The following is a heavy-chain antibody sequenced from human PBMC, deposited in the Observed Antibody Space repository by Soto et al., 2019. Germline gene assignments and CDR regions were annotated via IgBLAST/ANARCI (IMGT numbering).Heavy chain of an antibody. J-gene: IGHJ6*02. CDR2: IYYSGST. V-gene: IGHV4-59*08. CDR3: ASDGPYYYGVDV. CDR1: GGSISSYY. Sequence: SETLSLTCTVSGGSISSYYWSWIRQPPGKGLEWIGYIYYSGSTNYNPSLKSRVTISADTSKNLFSLKLRSVTAADTALYFCASDGPYYYGVDVWGQGTTVTVSS.